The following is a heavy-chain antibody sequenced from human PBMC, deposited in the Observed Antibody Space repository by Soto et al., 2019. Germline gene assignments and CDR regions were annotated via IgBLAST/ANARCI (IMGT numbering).Heavy chain of an antibody. CDR1: GGTFSSYA. CDR2: IIPIFGTA. D-gene: IGHD5-18*01. V-gene: IGHV1-69*13. Sequence: SVKVSCKASGGTFSSYAISWVRQAPGQGLEWMGGIIPIFGTANYAQKFQGRVTITADESTSTAYMELSSLRSEDTAVYYCARDSYGYGDYYYYGMDVWGQGTTVTVSS. CDR3: ARDSYGYGDYYYYGMDV. J-gene: IGHJ6*02.